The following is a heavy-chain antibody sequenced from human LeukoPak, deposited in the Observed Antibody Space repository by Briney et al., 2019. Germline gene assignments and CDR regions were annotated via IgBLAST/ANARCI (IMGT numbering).Heavy chain of an antibody. CDR2: INHSGST. CDR3: ARQRRELSSSWYVTGSATPRWFDP. CDR1: GGSFSDHY. V-gene: IGHV4-34*01. J-gene: IGHJ5*02. D-gene: IGHD6-13*01. Sequence: SETLSLTCAVYGGSFSDHYWSWIRQPPGKGLEWIGEINHSGSTNYNPSLKSRVTISVDTSKNQFSLKLSSVTAADTAVYYCARQRRELSSSWYVTGSATPRWFDPWGQGTLVTVSS.